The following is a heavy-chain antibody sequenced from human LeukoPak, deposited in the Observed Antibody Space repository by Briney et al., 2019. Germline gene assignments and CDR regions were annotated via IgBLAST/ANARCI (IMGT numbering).Heavy chain of an antibody. J-gene: IGHJ6*03. CDR1: GYTFTSYD. CDR2: MNPNSGNT. CDR3: ARAVRYCSSTSCSSYYHYMDV. D-gene: IGHD2-2*01. V-gene: IGHV1-8*01. Sequence: GASVKVSCKASGYTFTSYDINWVRQATGQGLEWMGWMNPNSGNTGYAQKFQGRVTMTRNTSISTAYMELSSLRSEDTAVYYCARAVRYCSSTSCSSYYHYMDVWGKGTTVTVSS.